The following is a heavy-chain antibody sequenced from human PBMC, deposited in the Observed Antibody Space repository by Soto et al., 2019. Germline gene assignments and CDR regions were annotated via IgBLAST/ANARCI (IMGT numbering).Heavy chain of an antibody. CDR3: ARVVLGWYETHLDV. V-gene: IGHV3-23*01. D-gene: IGHD2-15*01. Sequence: PGGSLRLSCAASGFIFSSYAMSWVRQAPGKGLEWVSAISGSGGSTYYADSVKGRFTISRDNAKNTLYLQMNSLRAEDTAVYYCARVVLGWYETHLDVWGQGTTVTVSS. CDR2: ISGSGGST. CDR1: GFIFSSYA. J-gene: IGHJ6*02.